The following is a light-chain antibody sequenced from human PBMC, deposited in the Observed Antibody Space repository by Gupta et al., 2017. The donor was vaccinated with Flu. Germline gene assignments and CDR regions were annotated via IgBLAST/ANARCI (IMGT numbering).Light chain of an antibody. Sequence: EVVLTQSPATLSLSPGQRATLSCRASQSVSSYLAWYQHKPGQAPRLIIDDTSKIAIGIPDRFSGSGYAKDFTLTSNQRQNEDSADYYWQQRSNPLLFGGGTKVGIK. CDR3: QQRSNPLL. CDR1: QSVSSY. CDR2: DTS. V-gene: IGKV3-11*01. J-gene: IGKJ4*01.